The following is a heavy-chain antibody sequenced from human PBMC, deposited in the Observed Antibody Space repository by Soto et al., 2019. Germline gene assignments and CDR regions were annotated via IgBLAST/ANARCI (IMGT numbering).Heavy chain of an antibody. Sequence: EVQLVESGGGLVQPGGSLRLSCAASGFTFSDHYMDWVRQAPGKGLEWVGRTRNKANRYTTEYAASVKGRFTISRDDSTNSLYLQMNSLKTEDTAVYYFAIYGDDEQYFQQWGQGTLVTVSS. V-gene: IGHV3-72*01. D-gene: IGHD4-17*01. J-gene: IGHJ1*01. CDR2: TRNKANRYTT. CDR1: GFTFSDHY. CDR3: AIYGDDEQYFQQ.